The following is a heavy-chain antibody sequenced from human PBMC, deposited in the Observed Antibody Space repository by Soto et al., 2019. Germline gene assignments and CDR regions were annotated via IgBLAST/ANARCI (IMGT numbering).Heavy chain of an antibody. D-gene: IGHD2-8*01. CDR3: ARRRHGRGDYYGMDV. CDR2: IYHSGST. V-gene: IGHV4-4*02. CDR1: GGSISSSNW. J-gene: IGHJ6*02. Sequence: PSETLSLTCAVSGGSISSSNWWSWVRQPPGKGLEWIGEIYHSGSTNYNPSLKSRVTISVDKSKNQFSLKLSSVTAADTAVYYCARRRHGRGDYYGMDVWGQGTTVTVSS.